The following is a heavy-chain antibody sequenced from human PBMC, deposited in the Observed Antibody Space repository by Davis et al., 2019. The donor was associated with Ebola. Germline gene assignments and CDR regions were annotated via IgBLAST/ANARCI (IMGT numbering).Heavy chain of an antibody. J-gene: IGHJ6*02. V-gene: IGHV3-7*03. Sequence: GESLKISCAASGFTFSSYWMSWVRQAPGKGLEWVANIKQDGSEKYYVDSVKGRFTISRDNAKNSLYLQMNSLRAEDTAVYYCARDLRQWLVLYYYYYGMDVWGQGTTVTVSS. CDR2: IKQDGSEK. CDR3: ARDLRQWLVLYYYYYGMDV. D-gene: IGHD6-19*01. CDR1: GFTFSSYW.